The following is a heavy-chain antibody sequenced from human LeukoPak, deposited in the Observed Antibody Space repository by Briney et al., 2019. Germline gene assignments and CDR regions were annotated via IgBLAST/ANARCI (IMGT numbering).Heavy chain of an antibody. Sequence: SETLSLTCTVSGGSINSYYWSWIRQPPGKGLEWIGYIHYSGSTTSYNPSLKSRVTMSIDTSKIQFSLKVSSVSAADTAVYYCARLKYDTSRNYPAAFDIWGQGTVVTVSS. CDR2: IHYSGSTT. J-gene: IGHJ3*02. CDR3: ARLKYDTSRNYPAAFDI. CDR1: GGSINSYY. D-gene: IGHD3-22*01. V-gene: IGHV4-59*08.